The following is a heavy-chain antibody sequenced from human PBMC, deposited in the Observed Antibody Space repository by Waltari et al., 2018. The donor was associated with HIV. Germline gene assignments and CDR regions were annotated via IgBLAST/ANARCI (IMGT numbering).Heavy chain of an antibody. CDR1: GFTFSGYD. V-gene: IGHV3-30*18. Sequence: QVQLVESGGGVVHPGRSLRLSCAASGFTFSGYDMHWVRQAPGKGLGWVAVISYDGGNKYYADSVKGLFTISRDNSKNTLYRQMNSLRAEDTAVYYCAKVKPDYGDYLYYFDYWGQGTLATVSS. J-gene: IGHJ4*02. D-gene: IGHD4-17*01. CDR3: AKVKPDYGDYLYYFDY. CDR2: ISYDGGNK.